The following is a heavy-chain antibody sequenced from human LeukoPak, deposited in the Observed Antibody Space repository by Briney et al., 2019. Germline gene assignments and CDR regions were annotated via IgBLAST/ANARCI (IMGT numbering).Heavy chain of an antibody. CDR1: GFTFSRNG. Sequence: PGRSLRLSCAASGFTFSRNGMHWVPQAPGKGREGWGVIWYDGSNKYYADSVRGRFTISRDNSKSTMFLQMISLRVEDTAVYYCAKGIAAGAMGYMDVWGKGTTVTVSS. V-gene: IGHV3-33*06. J-gene: IGHJ6*03. CDR3: AKGIAAGAMGYMDV. D-gene: IGHD6-25*01. CDR2: IWYDGSNK.